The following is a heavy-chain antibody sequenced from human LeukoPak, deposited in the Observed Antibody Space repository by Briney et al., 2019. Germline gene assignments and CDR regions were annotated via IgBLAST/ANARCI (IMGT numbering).Heavy chain of an antibody. CDR3: AKDAGTMVRGVIIPMYYFDY. CDR1: GFTFSSYG. V-gene: IGHV3-23*01. Sequence: PGGSLRLSCAASGFTFSSYGMSWVRQAPGKGLEWVSAISGSGGSTYYADSVKGRFTIPRDNSKNTLYLQMNSLRAEDTAVYYCAKDAGTMVRGVIIPMYYFDYWGQGTLVTVSS. CDR2: ISGSGGST. J-gene: IGHJ4*02. D-gene: IGHD3-10*01.